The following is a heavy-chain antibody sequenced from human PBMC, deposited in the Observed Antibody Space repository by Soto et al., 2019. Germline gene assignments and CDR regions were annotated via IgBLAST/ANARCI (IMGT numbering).Heavy chain of an antibody. J-gene: IGHJ4*02. Sequence: GGSLRLSCAASGFTFSSYSMNWVRQAPGKGLEWVSYISSSSSTIYYADSVKGRSTISRDNAKNSLYLQMNSLRDEETDVYYCATEAAAGPTGGGGWGQGTLVTVSS. D-gene: IGHD6-13*01. CDR2: ISSSSSTI. CDR1: GFTFSSYS. CDR3: ATEAAAGPTGGGG. V-gene: IGHV3-48*02.